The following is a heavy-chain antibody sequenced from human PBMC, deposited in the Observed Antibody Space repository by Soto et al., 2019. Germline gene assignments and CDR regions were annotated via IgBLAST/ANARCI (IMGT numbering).Heavy chain of an antibody. V-gene: IGHV3-30-3*01. CDR3: ARDSTWGDYVWGSYRFDY. J-gene: IGHJ4*02. D-gene: IGHD3-16*02. Sequence: GGSLRLSCAASGFTFSSYAMHWVRQAPGKGLEWVAVISYDGSNKYYADSVKGRFTISRDNSKNTLYLQMNSLRAEDTAVYYCARDSTWGDYVWGSYRFDYWGQGTLVTVSS. CDR2: ISYDGSNK. CDR1: GFTFSSYA.